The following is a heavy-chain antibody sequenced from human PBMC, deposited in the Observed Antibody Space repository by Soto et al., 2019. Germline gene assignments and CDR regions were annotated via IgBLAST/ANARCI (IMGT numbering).Heavy chain of an antibody. CDR2: IRSKAYGGTT. CDR3: TIGYSSSWHQAAFDI. V-gene: IGHV3-49*04. J-gene: IGHJ3*02. Sequence: GGSLRLSCTASGFTFGDYAMSWVRQAPGKGLEWVGFIRSKAYGGTTEYAASVKGRFTISRDDSKSIAYLQMNSLKTEDTAVYYCTIGYSSSWHQAAFDIWGQGTMVTVSS. D-gene: IGHD6-13*01. CDR1: GFTFGDYA.